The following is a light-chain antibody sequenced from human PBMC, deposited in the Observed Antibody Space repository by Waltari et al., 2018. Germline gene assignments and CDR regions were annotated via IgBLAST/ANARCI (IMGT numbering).Light chain of an antibody. Sequence: QSVLSQPPSASAPPGQGVTIACSGSHPKLGFNSVFWYQHVPGTAPKLAIFRDRQRPSGVPGRFSSSNSGTSASLAISGLRSEDEADYYCASWDQSLRGVVFGGGTKLTVL. CDR1: HPKLGFNS. CDR3: ASWDQSLRGVV. V-gene: IGLV1-47*01. CDR2: RDR. J-gene: IGLJ2*01.